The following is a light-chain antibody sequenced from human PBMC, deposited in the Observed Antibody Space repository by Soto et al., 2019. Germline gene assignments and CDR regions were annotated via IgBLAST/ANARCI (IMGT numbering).Light chain of an antibody. J-gene: IGLJ2*01. CDR2: DNY. Sequence: QSVLTQPPSVSAAPGQRVTISCSGSSSNIGSNYVSWYQQLPGTAPKLLIYDNYKRPSGFPDRFSGSTSSTSATLAIAGLQTGDEADYYCDSWDNSLSVVLFGGGTKLTVL. CDR3: DSWDNSLSVVL. CDR1: SSNIGSNY. V-gene: IGLV1-51*01.